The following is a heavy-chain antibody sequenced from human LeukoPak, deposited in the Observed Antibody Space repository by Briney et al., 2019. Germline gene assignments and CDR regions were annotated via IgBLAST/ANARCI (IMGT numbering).Heavy chain of an antibody. J-gene: IGHJ5*02. V-gene: IGHV3-74*01. CDR2: INSEGSST. CDR3: ARPGSGWQKWFDP. Sequence: GGSLRLSCAASGFAFSSYWMHWVRQAPGKGLVWVSRINSEGSSTTYADSVKGRFTISRDNAKNTLYLQMNSLRAEDTAVYYCARPGSGWQKWFDPWGQGTLVTVSS. D-gene: IGHD6-19*01. CDR1: GFAFSSYW.